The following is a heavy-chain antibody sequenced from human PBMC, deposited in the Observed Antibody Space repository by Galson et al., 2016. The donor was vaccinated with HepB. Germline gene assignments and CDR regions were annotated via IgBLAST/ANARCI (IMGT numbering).Heavy chain of an antibody. D-gene: IGHD3-16*02. J-gene: IGHJ3*01. Sequence: SVKVSRKASGYTFAAYSIHWVRQVPGQGLEWMGRINPNSGATNYAQKFQGLVTMTSDTPISTAYMELYSLRSDDTALYFCARSPYDYVWGSDRYTAAAFDVWGQGTEVTVSS. V-gene: IGHV1-2*04. CDR1: GYTFAAYS. CDR3: ARSPYDYVWGSDRYTAAAFDV. CDR2: INPNSGAT.